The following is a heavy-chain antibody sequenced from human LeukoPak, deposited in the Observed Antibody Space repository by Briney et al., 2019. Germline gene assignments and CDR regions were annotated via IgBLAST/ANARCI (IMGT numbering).Heavy chain of an antibody. J-gene: IGHJ3*02. V-gene: IGHV3-30*04. CDR2: IADDGKDK. D-gene: IGHD1-26*01. Sequence: PGRSLRLSCTVSGFTFSTYPIHWVRQAPGKGLEWVAVIADDGKDKHYVESVKGRLTISRDNSKNTLYLQMNSLRAEDTAVYYCARGPWGSYLEEAFDIWGQGTMVTVSS. CDR3: ARGPWGSYLEEAFDI. CDR1: GFTFSTYP.